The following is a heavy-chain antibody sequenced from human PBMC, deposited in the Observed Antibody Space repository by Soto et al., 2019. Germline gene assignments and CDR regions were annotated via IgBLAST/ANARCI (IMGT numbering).Heavy chain of an antibody. Sequence: PVRPLRVSCAASGFTFSSYGMHWVRKATGKGLEWVAVIWYDGSNKYYADSVKGRFTISRDNSKNTLYLQMNSLRAEDTAVYYCARDQWDIVVVPAASRGGSYGMDVWGQGTTVTVSS. V-gene: IGHV3-33*01. D-gene: IGHD2-2*01. J-gene: IGHJ6*01. CDR2: IWYDGSNK. CDR3: ARDQWDIVVVPAASRGGSYGMDV. CDR1: GFTFSSYG.